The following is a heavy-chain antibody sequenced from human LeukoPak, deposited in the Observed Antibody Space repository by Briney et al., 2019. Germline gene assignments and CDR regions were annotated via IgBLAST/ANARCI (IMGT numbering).Heavy chain of an antibody. CDR1: GGSFSGYY. D-gene: IGHD4-17*01. V-gene: IGHV4-59*01. Sequence: SETLSLTCAVYGGSFSGYYWSWIRQPPGKGLEWIGYIYYNGSTNYNPSLKSRVTISVDTSKKQFSLKLSSVTAADTAVYYCARGPDYGDYVYAFDIWGQGTMVTVSS. CDR3: ARGPDYGDYVYAFDI. J-gene: IGHJ3*02. CDR2: IYYNGST.